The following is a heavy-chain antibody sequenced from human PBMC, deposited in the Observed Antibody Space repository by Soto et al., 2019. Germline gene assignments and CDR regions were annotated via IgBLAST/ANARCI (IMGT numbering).Heavy chain of an antibody. Sequence: ASVPVSCGSSRITFSIYAISCVRPAPGQGLEWMGWINPNSSGTVYAQKFQGRVTMTRDTSLTTAYMQLNRLTPDDTAIYYCARDLIVDGPDNYAMGVWGQGTKVTVS. V-gene: IGHV1-2*02. CDR1: RITFSIYA. D-gene: IGHD1-26*01. CDR3: ARDLIVDGPDNYAMGV. J-gene: IGHJ6*02. CDR2: INPNSSGT.